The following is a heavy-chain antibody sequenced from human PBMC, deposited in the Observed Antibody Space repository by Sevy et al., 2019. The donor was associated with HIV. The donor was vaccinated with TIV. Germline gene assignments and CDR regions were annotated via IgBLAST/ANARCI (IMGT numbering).Heavy chain of an antibody. CDR3: ARGPHHYYDSSAFFDY. Sequence: GGSLRLSCTASGFTFSSYEMNWVRQAPGKGLEWVSNIISSASSKYYADSVKGRFTISRDNAKNSLFLQMNSLRAEDTAVYYCARGPHHYYDSSAFFDYWGQGTLVTVSS. CDR1: GFTFSSYE. V-gene: IGHV3-48*03. CDR2: IISSASSK. J-gene: IGHJ4*02. D-gene: IGHD3-22*01.